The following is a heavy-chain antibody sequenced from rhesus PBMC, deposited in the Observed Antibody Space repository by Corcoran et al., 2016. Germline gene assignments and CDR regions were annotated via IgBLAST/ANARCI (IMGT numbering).Heavy chain of an antibody. J-gene: IGHJ4*01. CDR2: INGPSGST. V-gene: IGHV4-80*01. CDR1: GASISSSW. CDR3: VGRNRW. Sequence: QVQLQESGPGLVKPSETLSLTCAVSGASISSSWWTWTRQAPGKGLEWIGEINGPSGSTYYNPSLNSRVTLSKDTSRNHFSLKMNSVTAADTALYYCVGRNRWWGQGVLVTVSS. D-gene: IGHD6-37*01.